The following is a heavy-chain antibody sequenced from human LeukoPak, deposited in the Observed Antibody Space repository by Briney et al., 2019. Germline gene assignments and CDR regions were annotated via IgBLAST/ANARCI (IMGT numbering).Heavy chain of an antibody. D-gene: IGHD1-26*01. CDR3: ARDIRMGAIDY. Sequence: GGSLRLSCAASGFTFSNYEMNWVRQAPGKGLEWVAVISYDGSNKYYADSVKGRFTISRDNSKNTLYLQMNSLRAEDTAVYYCARDIRMGAIDYWGQGTLVTVSS. V-gene: IGHV3-30*04. CDR2: ISYDGSNK. J-gene: IGHJ4*02. CDR1: GFTFSNYE.